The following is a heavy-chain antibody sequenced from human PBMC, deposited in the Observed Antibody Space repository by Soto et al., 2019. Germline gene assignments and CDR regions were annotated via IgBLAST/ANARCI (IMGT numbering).Heavy chain of an antibody. Sequence: PGGSLRLSCEASGFTFSSYWMSWVRQAPGKGLEWVANVRQDGSQKYLVDSVKGRFTISRDNAKNSMYLQMNSLRPDDTAVYYCVNMMIARGAFDFWGQGTLVTVSS. D-gene: IGHD2-21*01. CDR3: VNMMIARGAFDF. J-gene: IGHJ4*02. V-gene: IGHV3-7*01. CDR1: GFTFSSYW. CDR2: VRQDGSQK.